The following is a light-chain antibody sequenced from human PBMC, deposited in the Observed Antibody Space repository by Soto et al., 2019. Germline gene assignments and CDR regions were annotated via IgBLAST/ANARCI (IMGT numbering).Light chain of an antibody. CDR1: QSISSW. CDR2: DVS. J-gene: IGKJ1*01. Sequence: DIQMTQSPPTLSASVGDRVTITCRASQSISSWLAWYQQRPGKAPNVLIYDVSSLESGVPSRFSGSGYGTEFTLPICSLPPDDFETYYCQKYTNYPWKLSQGTKVEIK. CDR3: QKYTNYPWK. V-gene: IGKV1-5*01.